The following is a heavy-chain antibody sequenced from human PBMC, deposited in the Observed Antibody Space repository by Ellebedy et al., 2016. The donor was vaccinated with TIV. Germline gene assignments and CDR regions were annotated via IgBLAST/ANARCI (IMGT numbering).Heavy chain of an antibody. D-gene: IGHD6-19*01. CDR1: GGSISSYY. J-gene: IGHJ4*02. CDR3: ARSTVAGYDY. V-gene: IGHV4-59*08. CDR2: IYYSGST. Sequence: MPSETLSLTCTVSGGSISSYYWSWIRQPPGKGLEWIGYIYYSGSTNYNPSLKSRVTISVDTSKNQFSLKLSSVTAADTAVYYCARSTVAGYDYWGQGTLVTVSS.